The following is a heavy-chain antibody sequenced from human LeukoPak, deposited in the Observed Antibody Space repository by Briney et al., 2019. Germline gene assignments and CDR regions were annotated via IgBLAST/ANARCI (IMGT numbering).Heavy chain of an antibody. CDR3: ARGHRYSYGYFDY. CDR2: INHSGST. D-gene: IGHD5-18*01. Sequence: SETLSLTCAVYGGSFSGYYWSWIRHPPGKGLEGIGEINHSGSTNYNPSLKSRVTISVDTSKNQFSLKLSSVTAADTAVYYCARGHRYSYGYFDYWGQGTLVTVSS. J-gene: IGHJ4*02. V-gene: IGHV4-34*01. CDR1: GGSFSGYY.